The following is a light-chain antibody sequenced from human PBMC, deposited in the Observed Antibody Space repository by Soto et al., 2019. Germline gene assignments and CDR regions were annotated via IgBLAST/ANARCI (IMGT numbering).Light chain of an antibody. J-gene: IGLJ2*01. V-gene: IGLV1-44*01. CDR2: SNN. CDR3: AACDDSLNGVV. CDR1: SSNIGSNY. Sequence: QSVLTQPPSASGTPGQRVTISCSGSSSNIGSNYVYWYQQLPGTAPKLLIYSNNQRPSGVPDRFSASKSGTSASLAISGLQAEDEADYYCAACDDSLNGVVFGGGTKVTVL.